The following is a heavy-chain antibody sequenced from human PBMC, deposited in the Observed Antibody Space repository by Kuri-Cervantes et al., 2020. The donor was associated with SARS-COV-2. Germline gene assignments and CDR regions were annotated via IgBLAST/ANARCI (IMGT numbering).Heavy chain of an antibody. Sequence: ASVKVSCKASGYTFTGYYMHWVRQAPGQGLEWMGWINPNSGGTNYAQKFQGRVTMTEDTSTDTAYMELSSLRSEETAVYYCATGSIVGATNWFDPWGQGTLVTVSS. CDR2: INPNSGGT. D-gene: IGHD1-26*01. J-gene: IGHJ5*02. CDR3: ATGSIVGATNWFDP. CDR1: GYTFTGYY. V-gene: IGHV1-2*02.